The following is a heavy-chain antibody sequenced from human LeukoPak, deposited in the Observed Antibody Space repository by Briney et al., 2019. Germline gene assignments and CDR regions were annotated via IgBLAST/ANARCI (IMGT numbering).Heavy chain of an antibody. J-gene: IGHJ6*03. CDR2: IDAYNGNT. CDR1: VYIFTSSG. D-gene: IGHD1-1*01. Sequence: ASVKVSCKASVYIFTSSGISWVRQAPGQGLEWMGWIDAYNGNTNYAQKLQGRVTMTTDTSTTTAYMELRSLRLDDTAVYYCARAGSYYYMDVWGKGTTVTVSS. CDR3: ARAGSYYYMDV. V-gene: IGHV1-18*01.